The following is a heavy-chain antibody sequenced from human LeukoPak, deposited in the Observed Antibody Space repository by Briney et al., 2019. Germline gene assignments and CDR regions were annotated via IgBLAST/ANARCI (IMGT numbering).Heavy chain of an antibody. CDR3: ARDQRWGPLYAFDI. CDR2: IYTSGST. Sequence: SQTLSLTCTVSGGSISSGSYYWSWIRQPAGKGLEWIGRIYTSGSTNYNPSLKSRVTISVDTSKNQFSLKLSSVTAAGSAVYLWARDQRWGPLYAFDIGGQWTRVTVSS. D-gene: IGHD1-26*01. CDR1: GGSISSGSYY. J-gene: IGHJ3*02. V-gene: IGHV4-61*02.